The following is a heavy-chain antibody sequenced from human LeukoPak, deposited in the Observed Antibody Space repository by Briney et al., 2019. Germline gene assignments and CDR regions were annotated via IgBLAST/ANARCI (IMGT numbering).Heavy chain of an antibody. CDR3: ARRSRPKIAVADFTGYYFDY. V-gene: IGHV4-39*01. D-gene: IGHD6-19*01. CDR2: IYYSGSA. J-gene: IGHJ4*02. Sequence: PSETLSLTCTVSGGSISSSSYYWGWIRQPPGKGLEWIGSIYYSGSAYYNPSLKSRVTISVDTSKNQFSLKLRSVSATDTAVYYCARRSRPKIAVADFTGYYFDYWGQGTLVTVSS. CDR1: GGSISSSSYY.